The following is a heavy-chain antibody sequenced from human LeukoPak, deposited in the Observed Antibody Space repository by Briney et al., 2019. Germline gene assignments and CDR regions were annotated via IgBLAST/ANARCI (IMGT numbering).Heavy chain of an antibody. CDR1: GGSISRSGYS. CDR2: IYYTGST. CDR3: ARGGDSSGYEGRFDP. V-gene: IGHV4-30-4*07. D-gene: IGHD3-22*01. J-gene: IGHJ5*02. Sequence: SETLSLTCAVSGGSISRSGYSWSWIRQPPGKGLEWIGYIYYTGSTYYDPSLKSRLTISLDTSKNQFSLKLSSVTAADTAVYYCARGGDSSGYEGRFDPWGQGTLVTVSS.